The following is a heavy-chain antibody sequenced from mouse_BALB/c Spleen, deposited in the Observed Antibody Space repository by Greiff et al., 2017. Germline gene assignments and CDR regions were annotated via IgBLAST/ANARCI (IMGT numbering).Heavy chain of an antibody. V-gene: IGHV1-53*01. CDR3: AREEGSTMITAWFAY. Sequence: VQLQQSGAELVKPGASVKLSCKASGYTFTSYYMYWVKQRPGQGLEWIGEINPSNGGTNFNEKFKGKATLTADKSSSTAYMQLSSLTSVDSAVYFCAREEGSTMITAWFAYWGQGTLVTVSA. CDR1: GYTFTSYY. J-gene: IGHJ3*01. CDR2: INPSNGGT. D-gene: IGHD2-4*01.